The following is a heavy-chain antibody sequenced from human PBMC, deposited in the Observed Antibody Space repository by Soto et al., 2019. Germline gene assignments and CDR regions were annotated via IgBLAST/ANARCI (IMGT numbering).Heavy chain of an antibody. CDR1: GGSISSGNYY. Sequence: SETLSLTCSVSGGSISSGNYYWSWVSQPPGKGLEWIGDIYYSGNTYYNPSLKSRLTISVDTSENQFSLRLSSVTAADTAVYYCATQGDRVAYFDYWGQGTLVTVSS. J-gene: IGHJ4*02. CDR2: IYYSGNT. D-gene: IGHD3-16*01. CDR3: ATQGDRVAYFDY. V-gene: IGHV4-30-4*08.